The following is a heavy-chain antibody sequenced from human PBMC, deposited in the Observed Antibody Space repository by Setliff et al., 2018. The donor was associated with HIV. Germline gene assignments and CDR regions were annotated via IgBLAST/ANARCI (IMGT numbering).Heavy chain of an antibody. J-gene: IGHJ4*02. V-gene: IGHV3-9*01. CDR3: AKAASLFWSGYYLES. CDR2: LAWNSGTA. CDR1: GFTFNEYA. D-gene: IGHD3-3*01. Sequence: SLRLSCAASGFTFNEYAMHWVRQVPGKGLEWVSGLAWNSGTAAYADSVRGRFTISRDNANNSLYLQMNRLRAEDTALYFCAKAASLFWSGYYLESWGQGTLVTVSS.